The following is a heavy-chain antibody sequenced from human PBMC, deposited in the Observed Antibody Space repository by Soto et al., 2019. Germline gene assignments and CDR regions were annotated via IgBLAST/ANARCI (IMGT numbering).Heavy chain of an antibody. CDR2: IIPILGIA. CDR1: GYTFTGYY. V-gene: IGHV1-69*04. J-gene: IGHJ6*02. Sequence: ASVKVSCKASGYTFTGYYMHWVRQAPGQGLEWMGRIIPILGIANYAQKFQGRVTITADKSTSTAYMELSSLRSEDTAVYYCARESSSWYGVYYYYGMDVWGQGTTVTVSS. CDR3: ARESSSWYGVYYYYGMDV. D-gene: IGHD6-13*01.